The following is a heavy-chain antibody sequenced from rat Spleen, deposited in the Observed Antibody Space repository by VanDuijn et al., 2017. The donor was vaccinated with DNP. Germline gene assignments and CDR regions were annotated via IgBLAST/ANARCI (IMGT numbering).Heavy chain of an antibody. Sequence: EVQLVESGGGLVQPGRSLKLSCVASGFTFSSSWLFWIRQAPGNGLEWVASINTDGGSTFYPDSVKGRFTISRDNAESTLYLQMDSLRSEDTATYYCTTDFITTKSYGYFDFWGPGTMVTVSS. CDR1: GFTFSSSW. CDR3: TTDFITTKSYGYFDF. J-gene: IGHJ1*01. CDR2: INTDGGST. D-gene: IGHD1-10*01. V-gene: IGHV5-58*01.